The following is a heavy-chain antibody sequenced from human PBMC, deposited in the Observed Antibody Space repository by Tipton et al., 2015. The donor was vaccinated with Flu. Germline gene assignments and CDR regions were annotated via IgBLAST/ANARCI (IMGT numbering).Heavy chain of an antibody. D-gene: IGHD6-19*01. CDR3: AKVIPELVAGLDY. J-gene: IGHJ4*02. CDR2: IRHYVTNT. CDR1: GFTFSSSA. V-gene: IGHV3-30*04. Sequence: SLRLSCAASGFTFSSSAMHWVRQAPGKRLEWVALIRHYVTNTYYVDSVRGRFTISRDNSKNTVYLQMNSLRAEDTAVYYCAKVIPELVAGLDYWGQGTLVSVSS.